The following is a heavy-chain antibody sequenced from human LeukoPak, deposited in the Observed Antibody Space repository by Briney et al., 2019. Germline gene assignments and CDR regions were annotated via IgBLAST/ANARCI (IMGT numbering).Heavy chain of an antibody. CDR2: IKQDGSEK. CDR1: GFTFSSYW. CDR3: ARDRGECINGVCYYHDFDY. D-gene: IGHD2-8*01. Sequence: GGSLRLSCAASGFTFSSYWMTWVRQAPGKGLEWVANIKQDGSEKYYVDSVKGRFTISRDNAKNSLSLHMNSLRAEDTAVYYCARDRGECINGVCYYHDFDYWGQGTLVTVSS. J-gene: IGHJ4*02. V-gene: IGHV3-7*01.